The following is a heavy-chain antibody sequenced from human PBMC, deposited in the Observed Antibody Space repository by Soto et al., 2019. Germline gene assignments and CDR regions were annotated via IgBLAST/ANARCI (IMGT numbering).Heavy chain of an antibody. CDR3: ARLGGFFQALDS. CDR1: GGSFSNYY. J-gene: IGHJ5*01. D-gene: IGHD2-15*01. V-gene: IGHV4-59*08. Sequence: PSETLSLTCAVYGGSFSNYYLSWIRQPPGKGLEWIGYIYFAGTTKYNPSLKSRVTISVDSSKNQFSLNLTSVTAADTAVYYCARLGGFFQALDSWGRGTLVTVSS. CDR2: IYFAGTT.